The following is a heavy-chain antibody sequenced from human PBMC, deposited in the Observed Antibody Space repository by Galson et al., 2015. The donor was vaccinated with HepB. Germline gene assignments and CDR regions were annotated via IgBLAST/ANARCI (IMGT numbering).Heavy chain of an antibody. Sequence: SETLSLTCAVYGGSFSVYYWSWIRQPPGMGLEWIGEINHNGSTKYNPSLKSRVTISLDTSKKQFSLKLTSVTAADTAVYYCARISGAARLFWGQGTLVTVSS. CDR2: INHNGST. J-gene: IGHJ4*02. CDR1: GGSFSVYY. D-gene: IGHD6-6*01. CDR3: ARISGAARLF. V-gene: IGHV4-34*01.